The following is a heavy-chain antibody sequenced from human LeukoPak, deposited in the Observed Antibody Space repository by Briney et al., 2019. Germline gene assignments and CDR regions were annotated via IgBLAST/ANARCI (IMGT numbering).Heavy chain of an antibody. Sequence: GGSLRLSCTVSGFTFSSYAMSWVRQAPGKGLEWVSDIGRSETPMNYADPVKGRFTISRDNAKNSLYLHMTSLRGEDTAVYYCARMKGAAAATFEYWGQGSLVTVSS. CDR2: IGRSETPM. V-gene: IGHV3-48*04. CDR3: ARMKGAAAATFEY. J-gene: IGHJ4*02. D-gene: IGHD6-13*01. CDR1: GFTFSSYA.